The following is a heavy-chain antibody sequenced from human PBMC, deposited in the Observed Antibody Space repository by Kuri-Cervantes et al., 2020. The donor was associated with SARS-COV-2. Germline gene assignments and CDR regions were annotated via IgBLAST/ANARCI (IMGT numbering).Heavy chain of an antibody. CDR3: AREPVVVGAATYYYYGMDV. Sequence: GESLKISCAASGFTFSSYGMHWVRQAPGKGLEWVAVIWYGGSNKYYADSVKGRFTISRDNSKNTLYLQMNSLRAEDTAVYYCAREPVVVGAATYYYYGMDVWGQGTTVTVSS. CDR1: GFTFSSYG. V-gene: IGHV3-33*01. CDR2: IWYGGSNK. J-gene: IGHJ6*02. D-gene: IGHD2-15*01.